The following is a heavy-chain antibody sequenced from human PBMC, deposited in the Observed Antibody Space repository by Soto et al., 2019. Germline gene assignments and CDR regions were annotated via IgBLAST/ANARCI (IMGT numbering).Heavy chain of an antibody. Sequence: QITLRESGPTRVKPTQTLTLTCTFSGFSLSTSGEGVGWIRQPPGKALEWLALIYWDNDKRYSPSLKSRLTXTXXTSKNQVVLTMPNIDPVDTATYYCAHTTTVTTFDYWGLGTLVTVPS. CDR1: GFSLSTSGEG. D-gene: IGHD4-17*01. CDR2: IYWDNDK. CDR3: AHTTTVTTFDY. J-gene: IGHJ4*02. V-gene: IGHV2-5*02.